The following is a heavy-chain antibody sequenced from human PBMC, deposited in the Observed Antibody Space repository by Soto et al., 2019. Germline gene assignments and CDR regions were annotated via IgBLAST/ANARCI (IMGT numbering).Heavy chain of an antibody. J-gene: IGHJ3*02. V-gene: IGHV4-59*01. CDR2: IYYSGST. Sequence: QVQLQESGPGLVKPSETLSLTCTVSGGSISSYYWSWIRQPPGKGLEWIGYIYYSGSTNYNPSLKSRVTISVDTSKNQFSLKLSSVTAADTDVYYCARRYGKNAFDIWGQGTMVTVSS. D-gene: IGHD5-18*01. CDR3: ARRYGKNAFDI. CDR1: GGSISSYY.